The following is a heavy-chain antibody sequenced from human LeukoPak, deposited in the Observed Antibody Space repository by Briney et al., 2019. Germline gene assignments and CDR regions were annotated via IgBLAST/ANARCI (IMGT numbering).Heavy chain of an antibody. CDR2: IRYDGSNK. CDR3: AVGVGAFDY. CDR1: GFTFSSYA. Sequence: GGSLRLSCAASGFTFSSYAMHWVRQAPGKGLEWVAFIRYDGSNKYYADSVKGRFTISRDNAKNSLYLQMNSLRAEDTAVYYCAVGVGAFDYWGQGTLVTVSS. D-gene: IGHD1-26*01. J-gene: IGHJ4*02. V-gene: IGHV3-30*02.